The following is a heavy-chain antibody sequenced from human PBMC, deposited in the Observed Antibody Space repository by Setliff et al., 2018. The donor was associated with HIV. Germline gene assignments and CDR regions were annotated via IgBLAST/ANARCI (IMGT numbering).Heavy chain of an antibody. CDR1: GFTFSNYW. J-gene: IGHJ3*02. CDR2: IKPDGSEK. CDR3: ARDYVWGRRAFDI. D-gene: IGHD3-16*01. Sequence: LRLSCAASGFTFSNYWMSWVRQTPGKGLEWVANIKPDGSEKYYVDSVKGRFTISRDNAENSLYLQMNSLRAEDTAVYYCARDYVWGRRAFDILGPGTMVTVS. V-gene: IGHV3-7*01.